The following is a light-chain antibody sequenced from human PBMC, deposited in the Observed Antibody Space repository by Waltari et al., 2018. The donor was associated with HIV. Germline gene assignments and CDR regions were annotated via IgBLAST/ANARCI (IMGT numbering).Light chain of an antibody. J-gene: IGKJ4*01. V-gene: IGKV2D-29*01. CDR3: MQTIQRGT. Sequence: IVMTQTPLFLSETPGQPASLPWKSSQNFLHSDGKTYLYWYLQKPGQPPELLISEVSNRFTGVPDRFSGSGSGTEFTLKISRVEAGDVGSYYCMQTIQRGTFGGGTKVEIK. CDR1: QNFLHSDGKTY. CDR2: EVS.